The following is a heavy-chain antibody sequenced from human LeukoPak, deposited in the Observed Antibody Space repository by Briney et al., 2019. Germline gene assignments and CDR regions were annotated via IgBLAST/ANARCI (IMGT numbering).Heavy chain of an antibody. CDR2: ISGDGGSR. J-gene: IGHJ4*02. CDR3: AKGADPLAWRMTTVAGTRFDF. D-gene: IGHD6-19*01. Sequence: QAGGSLRLSCAASGFTFDDYAMHWVRQAPGKGLEWVSLISGDGGSRYYAGSVKGRFTVSRDNSKNSLYLQMNRLRTEDTAFYYCAKGADPLAWRMTTVAGTRFDFWGQGTLVTVSS. CDR1: GFTFDDYA. V-gene: IGHV3-43*02.